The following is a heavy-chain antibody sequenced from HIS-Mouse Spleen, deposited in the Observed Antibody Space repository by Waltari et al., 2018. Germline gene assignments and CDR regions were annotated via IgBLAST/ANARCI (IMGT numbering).Heavy chain of an antibody. CDR2: IYYSGST. V-gene: IGHV4-39*07. CDR3: AREIPYSSSWYDWYFDL. J-gene: IGHJ2*01. CDR1: GGSISSSSYY. Sequence: QLQLQESGPGLVKPSATLSLTCTVPGGSISSSSYYWGWFRQPPGKGLGWIGSIYYSGSTYYNPSLKSRVTISVDTSKNQFSLKLSSVTAADTAVYYCAREIPYSSSWYDWYFDLWGRGTLVTVSS. D-gene: IGHD6-13*01.